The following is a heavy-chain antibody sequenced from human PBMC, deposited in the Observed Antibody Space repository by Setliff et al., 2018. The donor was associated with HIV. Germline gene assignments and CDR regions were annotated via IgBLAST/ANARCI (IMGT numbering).Heavy chain of an antibody. J-gene: IGHJ4*02. CDR1: GGSLSSYY. V-gene: IGHV4-34*01. CDR2: INHSGST. CDR3: ARELIAGNRYFDY. Sequence: ASETLSLTCDGYGGSLSSYYWTWIRQAPGKGLEWIGEINHSGSTNYNPSLKSRVTISVDTSKNQFSLKLSSVTAADTAVYYCARELIAGNRYFDYWGQGTLVTVSS. D-gene: IGHD6-13*01.